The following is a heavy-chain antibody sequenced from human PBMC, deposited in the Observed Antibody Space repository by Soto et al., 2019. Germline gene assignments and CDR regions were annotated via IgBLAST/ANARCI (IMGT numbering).Heavy chain of an antibody. CDR2: VNPDSGHT. D-gene: IGHD3-22*01. CDR3: AKHSTMIVVAEIDY. Sequence: GASVKVSCKASGYIFTSYNINWVRQAAGHGLEWMGWVNPDSGHTVYAQKFQGRVTMTRDTSIGTAHMELRSLTPEYTAVYYCAKHSTMIVVAEIDYWGQGTLVTVS. V-gene: IGHV1-8*02. J-gene: IGHJ4*02. CDR1: GYIFTSYN.